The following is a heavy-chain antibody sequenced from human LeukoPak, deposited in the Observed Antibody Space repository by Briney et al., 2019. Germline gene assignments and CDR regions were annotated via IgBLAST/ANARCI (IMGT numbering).Heavy chain of an antibody. Sequence: GGSLRLSCAASGFTFSSYGMNWVRQAPGKGLEWVSAISGSGGSTYYADSVKGRFTISRDNSKNTLYLQMDSLGAEDTAVYYCAKDPTYIVVVPAAIDYWGQGTLVTVSS. V-gene: IGHV3-23*01. J-gene: IGHJ4*02. D-gene: IGHD2-2*01. CDR2: ISGSGGST. CDR1: GFTFSSYG. CDR3: AKDPTYIVVVPAAIDY.